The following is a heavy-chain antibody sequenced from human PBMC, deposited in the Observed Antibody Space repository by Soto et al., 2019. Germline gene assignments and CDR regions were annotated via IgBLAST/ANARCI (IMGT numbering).Heavy chain of an antibody. Sequence: SETLSLTCAVSGGSISSGGYSWSWIRQPPGKGLEWIGYIYHSGSTYYNPSLKSRVTISVDRSKNQFSLKLSSVTAADTAVYYCARANSGYDPPFFDYWGQGTLVTVSS. D-gene: IGHD5-12*01. CDR2: IYHSGST. V-gene: IGHV4-30-2*01. CDR3: ARANSGYDPPFFDY. J-gene: IGHJ4*02. CDR1: GGSISSGGYS.